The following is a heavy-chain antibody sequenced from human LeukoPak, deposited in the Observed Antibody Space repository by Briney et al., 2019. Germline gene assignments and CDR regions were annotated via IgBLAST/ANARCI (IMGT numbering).Heavy chain of an antibody. CDR3: ATTFYDSSGYYLSYFDY. CDR1: GGTFSSYA. J-gene: IGHJ4*02. CDR2: LIPIFGTA. Sequence: SVKVSCKASGGTFSSYAISWVRQAPGQGLEWMGGLIPIFGTANYAQKFQGRVTITTDESTSTAYMELSSLRSEDTAVYYCATTFYDSSGYYLSYFDYWGQGTLVTVSS. V-gene: IGHV1-69*05. D-gene: IGHD3-22*01.